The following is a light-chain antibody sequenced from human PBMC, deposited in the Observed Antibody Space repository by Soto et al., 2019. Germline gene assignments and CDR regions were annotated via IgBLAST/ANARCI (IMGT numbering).Light chain of an antibody. CDR2: SAS. CDR3: PQANNVPYT. Sequence: DIQMTQSPSYVSASVGDRVTITCRASQGISSWLAWYQQKPGKAPKLLIFSASSLQSGVPSRFSGSGSGTDFTLTIHNLQPEDFATYYCPQANNVPYTFGQGTKLEIK. CDR1: QGISSW. V-gene: IGKV1-12*01. J-gene: IGKJ2*01.